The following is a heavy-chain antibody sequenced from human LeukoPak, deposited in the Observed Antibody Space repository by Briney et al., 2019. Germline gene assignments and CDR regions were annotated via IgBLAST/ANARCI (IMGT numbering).Heavy chain of an antibody. Sequence: TGGSLRLSCAASGFTFSNYVMNWVRQAPGKGLEWVSTISGSGGNTYYADSVKGRFTISRDNSKNTLYLQMNSLRGEDTAVYYCAKDHCSSTSCYWFDYWGQGTPVTVSS. CDR2: ISGSGGNT. D-gene: IGHD2-2*01. J-gene: IGHJ4*02. CDR1: GFTFSNYV. CDR3: AKDHCSSTSCYWFDY. V-gene: IGHV3-23*01.